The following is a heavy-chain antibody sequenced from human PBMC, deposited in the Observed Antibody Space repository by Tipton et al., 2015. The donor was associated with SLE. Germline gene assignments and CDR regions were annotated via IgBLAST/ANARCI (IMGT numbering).Heavy chain of an antibody. CDR3: ARDSEIMYSISWDDAVDI. Sequence: TLSLTCAVYGGSFSGYYWSWIRQPPGKGLEWFGEINHSGSTNYNPSLKSRVTISVDTSKNQFSLKLSSVTAADTAVYYCARDSEIMYSISWDDAVDIWGQGTLVTVSP. CDR1: GGSFSGYY. D-gene: IGHD6-13*01. CDR2: INHSGST. V-gene: IGHV4-34*01. J-gene: IGHJ3*02.